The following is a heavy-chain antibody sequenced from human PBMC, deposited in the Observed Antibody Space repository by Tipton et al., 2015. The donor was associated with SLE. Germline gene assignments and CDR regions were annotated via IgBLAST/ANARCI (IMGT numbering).Heavy chain of an antibody. CDR2: IYTSGST. V-gene: IGHV4-4*07. CDR1: GGSISSYY. CDR3: ARAPSFMVRRSTVYHFDS. D-gene: IGHD3-10*01. J-gene: IGHJ4*02. Sequence: TLSLTCTVSGGSISSYYWSWIRQPAGKGLEWIGRIYTSGSTNYNPSLKSRVTMSVDTSKNQFSLKLSSVTAADTAVYYCARAPSFMVRRSTVYHFDSWGQGTRVTVSS.